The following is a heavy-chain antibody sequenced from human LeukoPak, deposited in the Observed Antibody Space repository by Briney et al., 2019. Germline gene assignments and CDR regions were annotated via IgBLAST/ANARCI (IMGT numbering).Heavy chain of an antibody. CDR2: IGGSGGST. Sequence: QAGGSLRLSCAASGFTFNSYAMAWVRQAPGKGLEWVSAIGGSGGSTYYADSVKGRFTTSRDNSKNTLYLQMSSLSAEDTAVYYCAKAFKKAFDYWGQGTLVTVSS. J-gene: IGHJ4*02. V-gene: IGHV3-23*01. CDR3: AKAFKKAFDY. CDR1: GFTFNSYA.